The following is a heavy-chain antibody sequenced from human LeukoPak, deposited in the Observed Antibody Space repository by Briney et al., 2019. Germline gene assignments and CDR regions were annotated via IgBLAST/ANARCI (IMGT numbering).Heavy chain of an antibody. CDR1: GFTFSSYS. CDR3: AREYYYDSSGYYGLGY. J-gene: IGHJ4*02. V-gene: IGHV3-21*01. CDR2: ISSSSSYI. D-gene: IGHD3-22*01. Sequence: PGGSLRLSCAASGFTFSSYSMNWVRRAPGKGLEWVSSISSSSSYIYYADSVKGRFTISRDNAKNSLYLQMNSLRAEDTAVYYCAREYYYDSSGYYGLGYWGQGTLVTVSS.